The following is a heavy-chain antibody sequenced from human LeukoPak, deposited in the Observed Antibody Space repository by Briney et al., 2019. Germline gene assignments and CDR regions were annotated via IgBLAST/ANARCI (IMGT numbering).Heavy chain of an antibody. D-gene: IGHD1-26*01. V-gene: IGHV1-18*01. CDR2: ISAYNGNT. CDR3: ATASSPVGADSGYYGMDV. CDR1: GYTFTSYG. J-gene: IGHJ6*02. Sequence: ASVKVSCKASGYTFTSYGISWVRQAPGQGLEWMGWISAYNGNTNYAQKLQGRVTMTTDTSTSTAYMELRSLRSEDTAVYYCATASSPVGADSGYYGMDVWGQGTTVTVSS.